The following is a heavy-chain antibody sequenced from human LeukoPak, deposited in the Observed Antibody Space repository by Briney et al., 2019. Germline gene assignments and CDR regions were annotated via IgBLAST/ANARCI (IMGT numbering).Heavy chain of an antibody. CDR3: ARVFELGMNAVDI. V-gene: IGHV4-4*02. D-gene: IGHD7-27*01. CDR1: GGSITNRNW. Sequence: SETLSLTCTISGGSITNRNWWSWVRQPPGKGLEWIGEIYHTGITKYSPSLKSRVTISVDKSKNQFSLNVTSVTAADTAIYYCARVFELGMNAVDIWGQGTMVTVSS. CDR2: IYHTGIT. J-gene: IGHJ3*02.